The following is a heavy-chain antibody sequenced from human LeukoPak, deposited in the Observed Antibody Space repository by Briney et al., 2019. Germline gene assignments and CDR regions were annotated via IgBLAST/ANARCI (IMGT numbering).Heavy chain of an antibody. D-gene: IGHD2-8*02. CDR2: VDSSGNT. V-gene: IGHV4-4*07. J-gene: IGHJ4*02. CDR1: VVSMNGYY. Sequence: PSETLSLTCSVSVVSMNGYYWSWLRQSAGNRLEWIGHVDSSGNTKFNPSLKSRVTMSVDTSKNQFSLKLSSVTAADTAVYYCARVSLVDEGFDYWGQGTLVTVSS. CDR3: ARVSLVDEGFDY.